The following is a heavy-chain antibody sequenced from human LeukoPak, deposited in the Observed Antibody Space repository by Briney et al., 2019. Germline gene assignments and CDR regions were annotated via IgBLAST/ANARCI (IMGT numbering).Heavy chain of an antibody. V-gene: IGHV3-53*01. CDR1: GFTFSDFY. Sequence: PGGSLRLSCAASGFTFSDFYMSWVRQPPGKGLEWVSIIYSGGTTYYADSVQGRFTISRDNSKNTVYPQMNSLRVEDTAVYYCARDPRTTGKSNYGMDVWGQGTTVTVSS. J-gene: IGHJ6*02. CDR2: IYSGGTT. D-gene: IGHD4-17*01. CDR3: ARDPRTTGKSNYGMDV.